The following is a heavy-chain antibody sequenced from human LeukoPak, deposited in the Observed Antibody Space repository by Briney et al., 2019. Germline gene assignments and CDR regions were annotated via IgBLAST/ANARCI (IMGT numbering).Heavy chain of an antibody. CDR1: GFTFSIYS. D-gene: IGHD2-21*01. V-gene: IGHV3-30*18. CDR3: AKEFNRGLPDY. J-gene: IGHJ4*02. Sequence: GGSLRLSCAASGFTFSIYSMNWVRQAPGKGLEWVAVISYDGSNEYYADSVKGRFTISRDNSKNTLHLQMSSLRAEDTAVYYCAKEFNRGLPDYWGQGTLVTVPS. CDR2: ISYDGSNE.